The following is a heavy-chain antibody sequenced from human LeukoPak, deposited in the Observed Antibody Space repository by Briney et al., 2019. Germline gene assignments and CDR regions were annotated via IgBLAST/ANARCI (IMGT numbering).Heavy chain of an antibody. CDR3: ADETEYSSGWYRRGY. D-gene: IGHD6-19*01. CDR2: ISYDGSNK. CDR1: GFTFSSYA. J-gene: IGHJ4*02. Sequence: PGRSLRLSCAASGFTFSSYAMHWVRQAPGKGLEWVAVISYDGSNKYYADSVKGRFTISRDNSKNTLYLQMNSLRAEDTAVYYCADETEYSSGWYRRGYWGQGTLVTVSS. V-gene: IGHV3-30-3*01.